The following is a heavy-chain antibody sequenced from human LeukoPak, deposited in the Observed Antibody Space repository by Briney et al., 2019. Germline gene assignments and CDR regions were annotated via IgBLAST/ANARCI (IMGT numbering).Heavy chain of an antibody. J-gene: IGHJ4*02. CDR3: ASIFGGEKVDY. D-gene: IGHD3-9*01. CDR2: IYTSGST. V-gene: IGHV4-61*02. CDR1: GGSISSGSYY. Sequence: SETLSLTCTVSGGSISSGSYYWSWIRQPAGKGLEWIGRIYTSGSTNYNPSLKSRVTISVDTSKNQFSLKLSSVTAADTAVYYCASIFGGEKVDYWGQGTLVTVSS.